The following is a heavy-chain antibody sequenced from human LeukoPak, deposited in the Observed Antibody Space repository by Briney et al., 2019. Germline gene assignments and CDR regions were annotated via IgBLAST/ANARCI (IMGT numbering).Heavy chain of an antibody. CDR2: IYTSGST. CDR3: ARGAGYLGNYYYYMDV. J-gene: IGHJ6*03. D-gene: IGHD5-12*01. Sequence: SQTLSLTCTVSGGSISSGSYYWSWIRQPAGKGLEWIGRIYTSGSTNYNPSLKSRVTISVDTSKNQFSLKLSSVTAADTAVYYCARGAGYLGNYYYYMDVWGKGTTVTVSS. V-gene: IGHV4-61*02. CDR1: GGSISSGSYY.